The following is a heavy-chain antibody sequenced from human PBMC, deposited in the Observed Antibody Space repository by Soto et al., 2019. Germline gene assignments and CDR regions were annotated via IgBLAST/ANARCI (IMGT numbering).Heavy chain of an antibody. J-gene: IGHJ4*02. V-gene: IGHV5-51*01. CDR2: IYPGDSDT. CDR3: ARYRSSSWYAAGGVSY. D-gene: IGHD6-13*01. Sequence: PGESLKISCKGSGYSFTSYWIGWVRQMPGKGLEWMGIIYPGDSDTRYSPSFQGQVTISADKSISTAYLQWSSLKASDTAMYYCARYRSSSWYAAGGVSYWGQGTLVTVSS. CDR1: GYSFTSYW.